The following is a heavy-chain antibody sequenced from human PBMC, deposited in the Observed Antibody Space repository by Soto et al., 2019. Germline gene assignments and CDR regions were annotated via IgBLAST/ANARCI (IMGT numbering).Heavy chain of an antibody. CDR2: ISYDGSNK. D-gene: IGHD4-17*01. CDR3: AKEEDYVSPAFDI. Sequence: GGSLRLSCAASGFTFSSYGMHWVRQAPGKGLEWVAVISYDGSNKYYADSVKGRFTISRDNSKNTLYLQMNSLRAEDTAVYYCAKEEDYVSPAFDIWGQGTMVTVSS. J-gene: IGHJ3*02. CDR1: GFTFSSYG. V-gene: IGHV3-30*18.